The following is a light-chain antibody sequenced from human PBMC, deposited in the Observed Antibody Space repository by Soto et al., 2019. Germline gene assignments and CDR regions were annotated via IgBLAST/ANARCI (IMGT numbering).Light chain of an antibody. J-gene: IGLJ1*01. CDR2: EVN. CDR1: SSDVGGYNY. V-gene: IGLV2-8*01. Sequence: QSALTQPPSASGSPGQSVAISSTGTSSDVGGYNYVSWYQLHPGKAPKLMIYEVNMRPSGVPDRFSGSKSGNTASLTVSGLRAEDEADYYCSSYAGSNNYVFGTGTKLTVL. CDR3: SSYAGSNNYV.